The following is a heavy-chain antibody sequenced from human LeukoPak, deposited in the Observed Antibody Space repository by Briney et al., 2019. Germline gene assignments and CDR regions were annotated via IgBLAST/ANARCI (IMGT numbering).Heavy chain of an antibody. V-gene: IGHV3-23*01. J-gene: IGHJ5*02. CDR1: GFTFSNYA. D-gene: IGHD1-1*01. Sequence: QTGGSLRLSCAASGFTFSNYAMSWVRQAPGKGLEWVSAIRSDRVTTYGADSVKGRFTISRDNSKSTLYLEMKSLRADDTAVYYCARVQLSAEGGELDPWGQGTLVIVSS. CDR3: ARVQLSAEGGELDP. CDR2: IRSDRVTT.